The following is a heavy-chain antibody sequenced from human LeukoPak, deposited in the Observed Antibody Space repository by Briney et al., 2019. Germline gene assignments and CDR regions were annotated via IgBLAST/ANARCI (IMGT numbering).Heavy chain of an antibody. D-gene: IGHD6-19*01. CDR3: ARALSGWYPEYYFDY. Sequence: ASVKVSCKASGYTFTSYGISWVRQAPGQGLEWMGWISAYNGNTNYAQKLQGRVTMTTDTSTSTAYMELRSLRSDDTAVCYCARALSGWYPEYYFDYWGQGTLVTVSS. CDR2: ISAYNGNT. CDR1: GYTFTSYG. J-gene: IGHJ4*02. V-gene: IGHV1-18*01.